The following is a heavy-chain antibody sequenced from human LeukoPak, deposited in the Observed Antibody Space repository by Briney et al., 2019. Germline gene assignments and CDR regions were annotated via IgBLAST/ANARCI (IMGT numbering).Heavy chain of an antibody. D-gene: IGHD1-26*01. V-gene: IGHV3-7*01. CDR2: IKQDGSAK. CDR1: GFTFSSYS. CDR3: AVAAGWEQAY. J-gene: IGHJ4*02. Sequence: PGGSLRLSCAASGFTFSSYSMNWVRQAPGKGLEWVANIKQDGSAKNYVDSAMGRFTISRDSAKNSLYLQMNSLRAEDTAVYYCAVAAGWEQAYWGQGTLVTVSS.